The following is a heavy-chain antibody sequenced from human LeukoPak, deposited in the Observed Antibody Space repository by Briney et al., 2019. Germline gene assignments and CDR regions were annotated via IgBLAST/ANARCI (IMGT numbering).Heavy chain of an antibody. V-gene: IGHV1-46*01. CDR3: ARDNGGDGSSGYYIY. D-gene: IGHD3-22*01. Sequence: ASVKVSCKASGYTFTSYYMHWVRQAPGQGLEWMGIINPSGGSTSYAQKFQGRVTMTRDTSTSTVYMELSSLRSEDTAVYYCARDNGGDGSSGYYIYWGQGTLVTVSS. J-gene: IGHJ4*02. CDR1: GYTFTSYY. CDR2: INPSGGST.